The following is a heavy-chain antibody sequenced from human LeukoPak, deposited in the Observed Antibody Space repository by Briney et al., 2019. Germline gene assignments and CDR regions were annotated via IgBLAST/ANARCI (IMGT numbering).Heavy chain of an antibody. Sequence: GGSLRLSCAASGFTFSDYYMSWIRQAPEKGLEWVSYISSSSNYTNYADSVKGRFTISRDNAKNSLYLQMNSLTAEDTAVYYCARQGNNWFDPWGQGTLVTVSS. CDR2: ISSSSNYT. V-gene: IGHV3-11*06. J-gene: IGHJ5*02. CDR1: GFTFSDYY. CDR3: ARQGNNWFDP.